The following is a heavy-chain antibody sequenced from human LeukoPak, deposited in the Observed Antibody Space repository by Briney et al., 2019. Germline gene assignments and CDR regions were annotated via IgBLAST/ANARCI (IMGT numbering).Heavy chain of an antibody. J-gene: IGHJ5*02. CDR1: GGSISSYY. D-gene: IGHD6-19*01. Sequence: PSETLSLTRTVSGGSISSYYWSWIRQPAGKGLEWIGRIYSSGSTNYNPSLKSRVTMSVDTSKNQFSLRLSSVTAADTAVYYCARVGSSGWYTWFDPWGQGTLVTVSS. V-gene: IGHV4-4*07. CDR2: IYSSGST. CDR3: ARVGSSGWYTWFDP.